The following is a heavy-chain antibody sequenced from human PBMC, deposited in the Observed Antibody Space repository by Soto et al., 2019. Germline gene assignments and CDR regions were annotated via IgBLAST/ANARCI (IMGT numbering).Heavy chain of an antibody. CDR1: GFTFSSYS. CDR3: ARDSSSSNYYYYYGMDV. V-gene: IGHV3-48*01. CDR2: ISNSGTNI. J-gene: IGHJ6*02. Sequence: PGGSLRLSCAASGFTFSSYSMDWVRQAPGKGLEWVSYISNSGTNIYYADSVKGRFTISRDNAKNSLYLQMNSLRAEDTAVYYCARDSSSSNYYYYYGMDVWGQGTTVTVSS. D-gene: IGHD6-6*01.